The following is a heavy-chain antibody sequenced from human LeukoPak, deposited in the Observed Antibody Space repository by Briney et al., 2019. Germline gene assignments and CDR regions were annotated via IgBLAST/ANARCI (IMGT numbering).Heavy chain of an antibody. J-gene: IGHJ6*03. CDR2: IIYSGST. V-gene: IGHV4-59*01. D-gene: IGHD6-13*01. Sequence: PSETLSLTCTVSGGSINNYYWSWIRQPPGKGLEWVGYIIYSGSTNYNPSLKSRVTISVDTSKNQFSLKLSSVTAADTAVYYCARTTEAHSWRTRYYDYYMDVWGKGTTVTVSS. CDR3: ARTTEAHSWRTRYYDYYMDV. CDR1: GGSINNYY.